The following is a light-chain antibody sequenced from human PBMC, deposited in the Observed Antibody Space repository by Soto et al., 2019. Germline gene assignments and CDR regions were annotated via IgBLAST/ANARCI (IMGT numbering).Light chain of an antibody. Sequence: QSALTQPASVSGSPGQSITISCTGTSSDVGANDYVSWYQQNPGKAPKLMIYDVSTRPSGVSDRFSGSKSGNTASLTISGLQAEDEADYYCSSYTTDAVVFGGGTKLTVL. J-gene: IGLJ3*02. CDR3: SSYTTDAVV. CDR1: SSDVGANDY. CDR2: DVS. V-gene: IGLV2-14*01.